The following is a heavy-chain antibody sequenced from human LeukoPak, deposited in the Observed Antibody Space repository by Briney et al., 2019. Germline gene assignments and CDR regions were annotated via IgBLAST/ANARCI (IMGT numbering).Heavy chain of an antibody. CDR1: GGSFSGYY. CDR3: ARYGDDYYYYYGMDV. D-gene: IGHD4-17*01. Sequence: SETLSLTCAVYGGSFSGYYWSWIRQPPGKGLEWIGEINHSGSTNYNPSLKSRVTISVDTSKNQFSLKLSSVTAADTAVYYCARYGDDYYYYYGMDVWGKGTTVTVSS. J-gene: IGHJ6*04. V-gene: IGHV4-34*09. CDR2: INHSGST.